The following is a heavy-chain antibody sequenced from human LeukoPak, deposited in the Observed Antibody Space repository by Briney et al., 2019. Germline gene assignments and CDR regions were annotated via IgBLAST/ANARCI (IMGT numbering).Heavy chain of an antibody. Sequence: PGGSLRLSCAASGFTFSSYAMSWVRQAPGKGLEWVSAISGSGGSTYYADSVKGRFTISRDSSKNTLYLQMDSLRAEDTAVYYCAKEITPYYDFWRWFDPWGQGTLVTVSS. CDR3: AKEITPYYDFWRWFDP. CDR1: GFTFSSYA. D-gene: IGHD3-3*01. J-gene: IGHJ5*02. V-gene: IGHV3-23*01. CDR2: ISGSGGST.